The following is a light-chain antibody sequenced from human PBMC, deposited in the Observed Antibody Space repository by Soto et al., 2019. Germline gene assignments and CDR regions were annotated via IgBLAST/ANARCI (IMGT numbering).Light chain of an antibody. Sequence: QSALTQPPSASGTPGQRVTISCSGSSSNIGSNYVYWYQQLPGTAPKLLIYSNNQRPSGVPDRFSGSKSGTSASLAISGLRSEGEADYYCAAWDDSLSGNVFGTGTKVTVL. J-gene: IGLJ1*01. CDR3: AAWDDSLSGNV. CDR2: SNN. CDR1: SSNIGSNY. V-gene: IGLV1-47*02.